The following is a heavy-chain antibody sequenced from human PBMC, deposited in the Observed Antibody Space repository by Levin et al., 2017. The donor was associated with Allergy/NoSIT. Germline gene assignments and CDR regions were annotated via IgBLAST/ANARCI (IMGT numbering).Heavy chain of an antibody. Sequence: SCAASGFTFISYAMHWVRQAPGKGLEWVAVISYDGSNKYYADSVKGRFTISRDNSKNTLYLQMNSLRAEYTAVYYCARGFTVQGYSSGWYFDYWGQGTLVTVSS. CDR3: ARGFTVQGYSSGWYFDY. D-gene: IGHD6-19*01. CDR1: GFTFISYA. V-gene: IGHV3-30-3*01. CDR2: ISYDGSNK. J-gene: IGHJ4*02.